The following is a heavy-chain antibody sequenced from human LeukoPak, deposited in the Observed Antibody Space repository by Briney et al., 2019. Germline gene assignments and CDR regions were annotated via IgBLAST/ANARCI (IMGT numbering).Heavy chain of an antibody. CDR2: ISYDGSNK. D-gene: IGHD3-10*01. Sequence: PGGSLRLSCAASGFTFKNYGMHWVRQAPGKGLEWVAVISYDGSNKYYADSVKGRFTISRDNSKNTLYLQMNSLRTEDTAVYYCAKDLSGSYSMFDYWGQGTLVTVSS. V-gene: IGHV3-30*18. CDR1: GFTFKNYG. CDR3: AKDLSGSYSMFDY. J-gene: IGHJ4*02.